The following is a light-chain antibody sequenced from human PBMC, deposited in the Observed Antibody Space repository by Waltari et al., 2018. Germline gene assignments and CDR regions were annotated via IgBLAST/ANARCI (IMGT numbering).Light chain of an antibody. J-gene: IGKJ2*01. CDR2: DAS. CDR1: QSVGTY. V-gene: IGKV3-11*01. Sequence: EIVLTQSPATLSLSPGETATLSCRASQSVGTYLAWYQQKPGQAPRLLIYDASNRATGIPDRFRGSGSGTDFTLTISSLEPEDFAVYYCQQRSSWTPHTF. CDR3: QQRSSWTPHT.